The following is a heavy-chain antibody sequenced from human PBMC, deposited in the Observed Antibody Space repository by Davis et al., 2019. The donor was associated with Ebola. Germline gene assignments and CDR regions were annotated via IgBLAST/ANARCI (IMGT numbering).Heavy chain of an antibody. J-gene: IGHJ4*02. CDR3: ARHRALYYYDSSGYYLGFDYFDY. V-gene: IGHV4-34*01. CDR1: GGSFSGYY. CDR2: INHSGST. D-gene: IGHD3-22*01. Sequence: SQTLSLTCAVYGGSFSGYYWSWIRQPPGKGLEWIGEINHSGSTNYNPSLKSRVTISVDTSKNQFSLKLSSVTAADTAVYYCARHRALYYYDSSGYYLGFDYFDYWGQGTLVTVSS.